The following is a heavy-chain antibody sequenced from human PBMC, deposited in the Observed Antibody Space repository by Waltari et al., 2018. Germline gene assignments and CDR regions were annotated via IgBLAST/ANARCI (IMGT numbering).Heavy chain of an antibody. D-gene: IGHD2-15*01. J-gene: IGHJ4*02. V-gene: IGHV4-34*01. Sequence: QVQLQQWGAGLLKPSETLSLTCAVYGGSFSGYYWSWIRQPPGKGLEWIGEINHSGSTNYNPALKSRVTISVDTSKNQFSLKLSSVTAADTAVYYCAPFCRPILGGGSCPNWGQGTLVTVSS. CDR1: GGSFSGYY. CDR3: APFCRPILGGGSCPN. CDR2: INHSGST.